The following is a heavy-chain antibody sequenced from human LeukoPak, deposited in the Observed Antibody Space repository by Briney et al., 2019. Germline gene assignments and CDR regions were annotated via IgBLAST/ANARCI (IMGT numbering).Heavy chain of an antibody. CDR2: INTGNGNT. CDR3: ARVPLHDDSRHYYPH. V-gene: IGHV1-3*04. Sequence: ASVKVSCKTSGYTFTNYGMHWVRQAPRQSPEWMGWINTGNGNTKSSQKIQDRVTLTRDTSASTGYMELNSLSSEDTAVYYCARVPLHDDSRHYYPHWGQGTPVTVSS. CDR1: GYTFTNYG. D-gene: IGHD3-22*01. J-gene: IGHJ1*01.